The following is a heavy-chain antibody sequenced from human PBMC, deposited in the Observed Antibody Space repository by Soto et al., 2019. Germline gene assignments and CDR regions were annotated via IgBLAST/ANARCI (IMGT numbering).Heavy chain of an antibody. D-gene: IGHD1-26*01. Sequence: ASVKVCCKASGYTFTRYGISWVRQAPGQGLEWMGRISAYNGNTNYAQKLQGRVTMTTDTSTSTAYMELRSLRSDDTAVYYCARVVGALGHWFDPWGQGTLVTVSS. CDR2: ISAYNGNT. CDR1: GYTFTRYG. J-gene: IGHJ5*02. CDR3: ARVVGALGHWFDP. V-gene: IGHV1-18*01.